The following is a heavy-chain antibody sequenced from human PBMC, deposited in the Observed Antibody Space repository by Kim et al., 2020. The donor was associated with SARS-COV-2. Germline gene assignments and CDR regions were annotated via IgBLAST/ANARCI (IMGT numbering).Heavy chain of an antibody. D-gene: IGHD1-26*01. CDR1: GGSVSSGNFY. CDR2: FYTSGST. CDR3: ARSWSLGTQGWFDP. V-gene: IGHV4-61*02. J-gene: IGHJ5*02. Sequence: SETLSLTCTVSGGSVSSGNFYWSWIRQPAGKGLEWIGRFYTSGSTIYNPSLRSRVTISIDTSKNQFSLKLNSVTAADTAMYYCARSWSLGTQGWFDPWGQRTRVIVSS.